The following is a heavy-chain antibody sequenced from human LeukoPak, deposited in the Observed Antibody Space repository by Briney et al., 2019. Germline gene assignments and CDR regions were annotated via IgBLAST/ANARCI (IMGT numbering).Heavy chain of an antibody. V-gene: IGHV1-8*03. CDR2: MNPNSGNT. CDR1: GYTFTSYD. Sequence: ASVKVSCKASGYTFTSYDINWVRQATGQGLELMGWMNPNSGNTGYAQKFQGRVTITRNTSISTAYMELSSLRSEDTAVYYCARAGKGPAATVRWFDPWGQGTLVTVSS. D-gene: IGHD2-2*01. CDR3: ARAGKGPAATVRWFDP. J-gene: IGHJ5*02.